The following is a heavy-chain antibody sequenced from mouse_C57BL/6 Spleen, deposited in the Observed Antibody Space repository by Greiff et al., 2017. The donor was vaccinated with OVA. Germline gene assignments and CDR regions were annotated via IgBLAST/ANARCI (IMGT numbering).Heavy chain of an antibody. CDR3: ARPNWGNAMDY. CDR2: INPNNGGT. J-gene: IGHJ4*01. V-gene: IGHV1-26*01. D-gene: IGHD4-1*01. Sequence: VQLQQSGPELVKPGASVKISCKASGYTFTDYYMNWVKQSHGKSLEWIGDINPNNGGTSYNQKFKCKATLTVDKSSSTAYMELRSLTSEDSAVYYCARPNWGNAMDYWGQGTSVTVSS. CDR1: GYTFTDYY.